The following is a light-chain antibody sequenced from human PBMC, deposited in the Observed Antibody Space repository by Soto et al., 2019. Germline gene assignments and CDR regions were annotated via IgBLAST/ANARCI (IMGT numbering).Light chain of an antibody. Sequence: DIQMTQSPSTLSASVGDRVTITCRASQSISNWLAWYQQKPGKAPKLLIYKASILETGVPSRFSGSGSGTEFTLTISSLQPDDFATYYCQQYSVYPRTFGQGTKVEI. CDR3: QQYSVYPRT. V-gene: IGKV1-5*03. J-gene: IGKJ1*01. CDR2: KAS. CDR1: QSISNW.